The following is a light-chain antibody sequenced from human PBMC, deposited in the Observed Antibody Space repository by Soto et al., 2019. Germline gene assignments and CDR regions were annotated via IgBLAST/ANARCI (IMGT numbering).Light chain of an antibody. CDR1: QSISTW. Sequence: DVKMTQSPSTLSASVGDRVTITCRASQSISTWLAWHQQKPGKAPKLLISRASNLEGGVPSRFSGSGSGTEFTLTISNLQPDDFATYYCQQYNSYRTFGQGTKVEIK. V-gene: IGKV1-5*03. CDR3: QQYNSYRT. CDR2: RAS. J-gene: IGKJ1*01.